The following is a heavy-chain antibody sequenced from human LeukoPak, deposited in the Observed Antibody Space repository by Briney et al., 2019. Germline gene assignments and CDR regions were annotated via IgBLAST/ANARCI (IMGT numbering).Heavy chain of an antibody. CDR2: INHSGST. V-gene: IGHV4-34*01. CDR3: ARGRVTMIVVVNSYYYSMDV. J-gene: IGHJ6*03. Sequence: SETLSLTCGVYGGSFSGYNWTWIRQAPGKGLEWIGEINHSGSTNYNPSLKSRVTISVDTSKNQFSLKLSSVTAADTALYYCARGRVTMIVVVNSYYYSMDVWGKGTTVTDSS. D-gene: IGHD3-22*01. CDR1: GGSFSGYN.